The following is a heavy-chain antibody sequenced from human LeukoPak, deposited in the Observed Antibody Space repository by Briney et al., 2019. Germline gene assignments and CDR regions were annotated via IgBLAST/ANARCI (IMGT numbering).Heavy chain of an antibody. CDR2: IKSDASTA. Sequence: GGSLRLSCATSGSTLSDYYIHWLRQVPGKGLVWVSHIKSDASTASYADSVRGRFTISRDHARNTLYLEMNSLRAEDTALYYCAKDHSGDYVSALDIWGQGTMVTVSS. CDR1: GSTLSDYY. CDR3: AKDHSGDYVSALDI. D-gene: IGHD4-17*01. V-gene: IGHV3-74*01. J-gene: IGHJ3*02.